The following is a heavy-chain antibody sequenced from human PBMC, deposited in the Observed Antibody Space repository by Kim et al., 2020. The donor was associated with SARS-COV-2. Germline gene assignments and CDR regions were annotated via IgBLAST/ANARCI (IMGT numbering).Heavy chain of an antibody. V-gene: IGHV4-39*07. Sequence: PSLKSRVTISVDTSKNQFSLKLSSVTAADTAVYYCAREYYYDSSGYFLDYWGQGTLVTVSS. J-gene: IGHJ4*02. CDR3: AREYYYDSSGYFLDY. D-gene: IGHD3-22*01.